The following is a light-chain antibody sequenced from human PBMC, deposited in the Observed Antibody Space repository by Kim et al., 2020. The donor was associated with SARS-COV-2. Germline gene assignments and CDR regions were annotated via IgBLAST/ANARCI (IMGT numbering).Light chain of an antibody. Sequence: GQSITISCTGTSSDVSAYNYVSWYQQHPGKAPKLMIYDVSKRPSGVSDRFSGSKSGNTASLTISGLQAEDEADYHCSSYRSSNSYVFGTGTKVTVL. J-gene: IGLJ1*01. V-gene: IGLV2-14*03. CDR2: DVS. CDR1: SSDVSAYNY. CDR3: SSYRSSNSYV.